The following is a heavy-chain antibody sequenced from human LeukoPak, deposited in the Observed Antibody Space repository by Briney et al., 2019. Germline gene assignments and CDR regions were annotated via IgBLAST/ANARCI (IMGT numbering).Heavy chain of an antibody. Sequence: GGSLRLSCAASGFTFSSYGMHWVRQAPGKGLEWVAVIWYDGSNKYYADSVKGRFTISRDNSKNTLYLQMNSLRAEDTAVYYCARDQRVAYSSSWYGGAFAIWGQGTMVTVSS. CDR2: IWYDGSNK. CDR1: GFTFSSYG. V-gene: IGHV3-33*01. J-gene: IGHJ3*02. CDR3: ARDQRVAYSSSWYGGAFAI. D-gene: IGHD6-13*01.